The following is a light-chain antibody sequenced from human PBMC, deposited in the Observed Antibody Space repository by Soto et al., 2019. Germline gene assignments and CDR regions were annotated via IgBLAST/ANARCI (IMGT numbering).Light chain of an antibody. CDR2: DVS. Sequence: DIQMTQSPSTLSASVGDRVTITCRASQSISSWLAWYQQKPGKAPKLLIYDVSSLESGVPSRFSGSGSGTEFTLTISSLQPDDFATYYCQQYNSFWTFGQGTRLEIK. J-gene: IGKJ5*01. CDR1: QSISSW. CDR3: QQYNSFWT. V-gene: IGKV1-5*01.